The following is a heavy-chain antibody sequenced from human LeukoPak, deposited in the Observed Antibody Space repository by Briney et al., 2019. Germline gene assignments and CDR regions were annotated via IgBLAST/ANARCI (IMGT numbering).Heavy chain of an antibody. Sequence: SETLSLTCSVSGGSIGTDYWSWIRQVPGKGLEWIGYSSYSGSSNYNPSLKSRVTISVDTSKTQFSLYLNSVTAADTAVYYCARSDTHHIHSSSWHFDYWGQGTLVTVSS. V-gene: IGHV4-59*01. CDR2: SSYSGSS. CDR3: ARSDTHHIHSSSWHFDY. J-gene: IGHJ4*02. D-gene: IGHD6-13*01. CDR1: GGSIGTDY.